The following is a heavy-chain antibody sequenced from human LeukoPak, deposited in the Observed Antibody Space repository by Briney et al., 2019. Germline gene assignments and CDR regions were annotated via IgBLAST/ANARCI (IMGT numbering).Heavy chain of an antibody. J-gene: IGHJ5*02. Sequence: ASVKVSCKASGYTFTSYSIHWLRQAPGQRPEWMGWISAGNGDTKYSQKFQGRVTITRDTSASTAYMDLSSLRSEDTALYYCARDSTLAWGDCWFDPWGQGTLVTVSS. V-gene: IGHV1-3*01. CDR3: ARDSTLAWGDCWFDP. CDR2: ISAGNGDT. D-gene: IGHD3/OR15-3a*01. CDR1: GYTFTSYS.